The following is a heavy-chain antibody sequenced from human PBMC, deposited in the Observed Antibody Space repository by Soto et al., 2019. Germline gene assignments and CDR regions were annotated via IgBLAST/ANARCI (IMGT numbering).Heavy chain of an antibody. V-gene: IGHV3-33*08. D-gene: IGHD6-19*01. CDR1: GFTFSSYW. J-gene: IGHJ6*03. CDR2: IWFDGNSQ. Sequence: GGSLRLSCAASGFTFSSYWMHWVRHAPGKGLQWVAVIWFDGNSQHYADSVKGRFTISRDNSKDTLHLQMNSLRAEDTAVYYCAKGSGYYYHYMDVWGKGTTVTVSS. CDR3: AKGSGYYYHYMDV.